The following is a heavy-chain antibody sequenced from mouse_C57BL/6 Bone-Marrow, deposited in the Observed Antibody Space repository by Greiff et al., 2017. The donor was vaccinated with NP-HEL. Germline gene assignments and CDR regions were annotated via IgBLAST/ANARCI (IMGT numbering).Heavy chain of an antibody. CDR2: IFPGSGST. D-gene: IGHD2-5*01. Sequence: QVQLQQSGPELVKPGASVKISCKASGYTFTDYYINWVKQRPGQGLEWIGWIFPGSGSTSYNETYKGKATLTVDKSSSTVYMLLSSLTAEDSAVYLCARNSNYGDRYYFDYWGQGTTLTVSS. CDR3: ARNSNYGDRYYFDY. J-gene: IGHJ2*01. CDR1: GYTFTDYY. V-gene: IGHV1-75*01.